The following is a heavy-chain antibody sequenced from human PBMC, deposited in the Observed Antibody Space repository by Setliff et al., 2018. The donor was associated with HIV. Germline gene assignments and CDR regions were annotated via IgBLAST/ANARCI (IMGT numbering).Heavy chain of an antibody. Sequence: PSETLSLTCTVSGGSISSGGYYWSWIRQPPGKGLEWIGYIYYSGSTTYNPSLKSRVTISVDTSKNQFSLKLSSVTAADTAVYFCARTVTWGYCSGGGCYGFDYWGQGTLVTVSS. D-gene: IGHD2-15*01. CDR3: ARTVTWGYCSGGGCYGFDY. V-gene: IGHV4-61*08. J-gene: IGHJ4*02. CDR1: GGSISSGGYY. CDR2: IYYSGST.